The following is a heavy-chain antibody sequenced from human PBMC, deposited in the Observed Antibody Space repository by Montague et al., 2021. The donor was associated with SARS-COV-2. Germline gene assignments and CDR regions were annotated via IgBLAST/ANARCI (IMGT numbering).Heavy chain of an antibody. CDR3: ARARTTCCSAYRWNGFDY. Sequence: SETLSLTCTVSGGSISSYYWTWMRQPPGKGLEWLGLIYYTGSTKYNPSLKSRVTISIDTPKNHFSLKLRSVTAADTAVYFCARARTTCCSAYRWNGFDYWGQGATVTVSS. CDR2: IYYTGST. J-gene: IGHJ4*02. V-gene: IGHV4-59*12. D-gene: IGHD2-2*01. CDR1: GGSISSYY.